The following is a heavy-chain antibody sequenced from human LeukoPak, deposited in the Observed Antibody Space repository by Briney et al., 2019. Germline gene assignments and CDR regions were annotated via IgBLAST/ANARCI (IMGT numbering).Heavy chain of an antibody. J-gene: IGHJ6*04. CDR3: ARPALYLHGDFPRV. CDR2: ISSSGGVT. Sequence: GGSLRLSCTVSGFIFSNTEMNWVRQAPGKGLEWVSFISSSGGVTNYADSVKGRFTISRDNAKKSLYLQTNSLTAEDTAVYYCARPALYLHGDFPRVWGRGTTVIVSS. D-gene: IGHD4-17*01. V-gene: IGHV3-48*03. CDR1: GFIFSNTE.